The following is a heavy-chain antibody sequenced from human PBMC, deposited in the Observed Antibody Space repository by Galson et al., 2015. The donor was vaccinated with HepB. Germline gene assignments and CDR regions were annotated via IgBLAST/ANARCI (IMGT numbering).Heavy chain of an antibody. CDR3: ARAAVPAAASDY. CDR2: ISSSSYI. CDR1: GFTFSSYS. Sequence: SLRLSCAASGFTFSSYSMNWVRQAPGKGLEWVSSISSSSYIYYADSVKGRFTISRDNAKNSLYLQMNSLRAEDTAVYYCARAAVPAAASDYWGQGTLVTVSS. J-gene: IGHJ4*02. V-gene: IGHV3-21*01. D-gene: IGHD2-2*01.